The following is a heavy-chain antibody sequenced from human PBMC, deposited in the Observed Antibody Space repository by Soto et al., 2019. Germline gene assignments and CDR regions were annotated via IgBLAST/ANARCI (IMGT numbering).Heavy chain of an antibody. CDR2: IYSGGST. J-gene: IGHJ4*02. Sequence: PGGSLRLSCAASGFTVSSNYMSWVRQAPGKGLEWVSVIYSGGSTYYADSVKGRFTISRDNSKNTLYLQMSSLRAEDTAVYYCVKANKYDFDYWGQGTLVTVSS. CDR3: VKANKYDFDY. CDR1: GFTVSSNY. V-gene: IGHV3-66*01. D-gene: IGHD2-8*01.